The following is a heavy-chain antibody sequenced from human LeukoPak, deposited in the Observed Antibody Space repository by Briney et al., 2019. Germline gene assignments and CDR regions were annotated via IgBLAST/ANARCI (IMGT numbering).Heavy chain of an antibody. D-gene: IGHD3-22*01. J-gene: IGHJ5*02. CDR2: IIPIFGTA. CDR3: ARDAPYYHDSSGYYPAMYWFDP. Sequence: ASVKVSCKASGGTFSSYAISWVRQAPGQGLEWMGGIIPIFGTANYAQKFQGRVTITADESTSTAYMELSSLRSEDTAVYYCARDAPYYHDSSGYYPAMYWFDPWGQGTLVTVSS. V-gene: IGHV1-69*13. CDR1: GGTFSSYA.